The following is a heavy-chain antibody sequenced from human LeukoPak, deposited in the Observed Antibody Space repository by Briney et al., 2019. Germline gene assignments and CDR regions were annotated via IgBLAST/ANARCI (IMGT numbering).Heavy chain of an antibody. CDR2: IYYSGST. V-gene: IGHV4-59*08. CDR1: GGSISSYY. D-gene: IGHD6-19*01. Sequence: SETLSLTCTVSGGSISSYYWSWIRQPPGKGLEWIGYIYYSGSTNYNPSLKSRVTISVDTSKNQFSLKLSSVTAADTAVCYCARHGVYSSAGDYWGQGTLVTVSS. CDR3: ARHGVYSSAGDY. J-gene: IGHJ4*02.